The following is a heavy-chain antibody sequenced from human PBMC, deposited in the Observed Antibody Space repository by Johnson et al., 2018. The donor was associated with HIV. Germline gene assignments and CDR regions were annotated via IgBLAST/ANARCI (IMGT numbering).Heavy chain of an antibody. V-gene: IGHV3-66*01. Sequence: VQLVESGGGLVQPGRSLRLSCAASGFTFNNYAMSWVRQAPGKGLEWVSVIYSGGSTYYADSVKGRFTISRDNSKNTLYLQMNSLRAEDTAVYYCARDPHIPTVTTPSYAFDIWGQGTMVTVSS. CDR2: IYSGGST. D-gene: IGHD4-17*01. CDR1: GFTFNNYA. CDR3: ARDPHIPTVTTPSYAFDI. J-gene: IGHJ3*02.